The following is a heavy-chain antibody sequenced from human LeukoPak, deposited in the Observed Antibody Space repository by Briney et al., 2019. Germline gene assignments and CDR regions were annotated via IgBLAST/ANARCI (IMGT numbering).Heavy chain of an antibody. V-gene: IGHV3-21*01. CDR3: ARAVQFDY. J-gene: IGHJ4*02. CDR1: GFTFSSYS. CDR2: ISSSSSYI. Sequence: GGSVSLSCAASGFTFSSYSMIWVRQAPGEGLEWVSSISSSSSYIYDADSVKGRFTISRDNAKNSLYLQRNSLRAEDTAGYYCARAVQFDYWGQGTLVTVSS. D-gene: IGHD3-10*01.